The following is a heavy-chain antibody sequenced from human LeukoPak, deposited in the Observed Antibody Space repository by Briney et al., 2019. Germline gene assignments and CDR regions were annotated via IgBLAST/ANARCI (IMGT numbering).Heavy chain of an antibody. V-gene: IGHV3-9*01. Sequence: GRSLTLSCAASGFTFDDYAMHWVRQFPGKGLEWVSGISWHSNSIDYADSVRGRFTISRDNAKNSLYLQMNSLRPEDTASYYCVKDMSASSGYEFDFWGQGTLVSVSS. J-gene: IGHJ4*02. CDR1: GFTFDDYA. CDR2: ISWHSNSI. D-gene: IGHD5-12*01. CDR3: VKDMSASSGYEFDF.